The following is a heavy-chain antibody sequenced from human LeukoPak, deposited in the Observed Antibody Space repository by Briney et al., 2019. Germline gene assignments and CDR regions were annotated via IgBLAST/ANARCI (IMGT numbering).Heavy chain of an antibody. J-gene: IGHJ6*03. Sequence: SETLSLTCTVSGGSISSYYWSWIRQPPGKGPEWIGYIYYSGSTNYNPSLKSRVTISVDTSKNQFSLRLNSVTAADTAVYYCARLSGGYSDYYYYMDVWVKGTTVTVSS. V-gene: IGHV4-59*12. CDR2: IYYSGST. D-gene: IGHD3-22*01. CDR3: ARLSGGYSDYYYYMDV. CDR1: GGSISSYY.